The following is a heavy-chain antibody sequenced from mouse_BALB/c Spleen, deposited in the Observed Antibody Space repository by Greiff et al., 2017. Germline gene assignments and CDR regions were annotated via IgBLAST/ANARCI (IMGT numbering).Heavy chain of an antibody. J-gene: IGHJ2*01. CDR2: IDPANGNT. CDR3: AREDDGYYHYFDY. V-gene: IGHV14-3*02. Sequence: VQLQQSGAELVKPGASVKLSCTASGFNIKDTYMHWVKQRPEQGLEWIGRIDPANGNTKYDPKFQGKATITADTSSNTAYLQLSSLTSEDTAVYYCAREDDGYYHYFDYWGQGTTLTVSS. D-gene: IGHD2-3*01. CDR1: GFNIKDTY.